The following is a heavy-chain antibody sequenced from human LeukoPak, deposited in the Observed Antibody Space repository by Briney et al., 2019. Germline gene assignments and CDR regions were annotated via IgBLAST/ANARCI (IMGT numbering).Heavy chain of an antibody. CDR1: GGSISSYY. V-gene: IGHV4-59*12. J-gene: IGHJ5*02. Sequence: PSETLSLTCTVSGGSISSYYWSWIRQPPGKGLEWIGYIYYSGSTNYNPSLKSRVTISVDTSKNQFSLKLSSVTAADTAVYYCAREAILTGYQNWFDPWGQGTLVTVSS. CDR3: AREAILTGYQNWFDP. CDR2: IYYSGST. D-gene: IGHD3-9*01.